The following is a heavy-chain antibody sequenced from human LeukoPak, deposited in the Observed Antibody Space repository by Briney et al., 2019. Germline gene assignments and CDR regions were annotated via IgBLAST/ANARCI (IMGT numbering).Heavy chain of an antibody. CDR3: ARGRYCRGGSCYSPPWSALNWFDP. CDR1: GGTFSSYA. V-gene: IGHV1-69*01. J-gene: IGHJ5*02. D-gene: IGHD2-15*01. CDR2: IIPIFGTA. Sequence: GASVKVSCKASGGTFSSYAISWVRQAPGQGLEWMGGIIPIFGTANYAQKFQGRVTITADESTSTAYMELSSLRSEDTAVYYCARGRYCRGGSCYSPPWSALNWFDPWGQGTLVTVSS.